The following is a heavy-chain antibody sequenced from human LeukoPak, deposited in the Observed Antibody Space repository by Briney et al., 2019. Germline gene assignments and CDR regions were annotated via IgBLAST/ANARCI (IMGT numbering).Heavy chain of an antibody. Sequence: GGSLRLSCAASGFTFNYYWMSWVRQAPGKGLEWVANIKQDGSEKFYVDSVKGRFTISRDNAKNSLDLQMNSLRAEDTAVYYCARDPRGEYCTNGVCSKTTPQIFQHWGQGTLVTVSS. CDR1: GFTFNYYW. J-gene: IGHJ1*01. CDR3: ARDPRGEYCTNGVCSKTTPQIFQH. D-gene: IGHD2-8*01. CDR2: IKQDGSEK. V-gene: IGHV3-7*01.